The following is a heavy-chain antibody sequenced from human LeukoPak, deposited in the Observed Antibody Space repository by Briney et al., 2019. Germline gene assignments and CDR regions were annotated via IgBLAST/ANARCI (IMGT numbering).Heavy chain of an antibody. D-gene: IGHD3-10*01. J-gene: IGHJ4*02. Sequence: PGGSLRLSCAASGFTFSSYSMNWVRQAPGEGLEWVSSISSSSSYIYYADSVKGRFTISRDNAKNSLYLQMNSLRAEDTAVYYCATGSGSYLDYFDYWGQGTLVTVSS. CDR3: ATGSGSYLDYFDY. CDR2: ISSSSSYI. V-gene: IGHV3-21*01. CDR1: GFTFSSYS.